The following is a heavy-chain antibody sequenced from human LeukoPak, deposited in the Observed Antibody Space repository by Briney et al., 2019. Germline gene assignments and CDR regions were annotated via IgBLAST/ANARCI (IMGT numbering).Heavy chain of an antibody. V-gene: IGHV1-18*01. Sequence: ASVKVSCKASGYTFTSYGISWVRQAPGQGLEWMGWISAYNGNTNYAQKLQGRVTMTTDTSTSTAYMELRSLRSDDTAVYYCATGSYYYDSKGPFDYWGQGTLVTVSS. CDR2: ISAYNGNT. CDR3: ATGSYYYDSKGPFDY. J-gene: IGHJ4*02. CDR1: GYTFTSYG. D-gene: IGHD3-22*01.